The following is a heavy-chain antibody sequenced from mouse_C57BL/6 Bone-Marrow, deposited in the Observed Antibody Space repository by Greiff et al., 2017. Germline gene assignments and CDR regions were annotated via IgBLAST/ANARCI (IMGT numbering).Heavy chain of an antibody. CDR1: GYTFTSYW. V-gene: IGHV1-64*01. J-gene: IGHJ2*01. D-gene: IGHD1-1*01. CDR2: IHPNSGST. CDR3: ARPTVVATSEDFDY. Sequence: QVQLKQPGAELVKPGASVKLSCKASGYTFTSYWMHWVKQRPGQGLEWIGMIHPNSGSTNYNEKFKSKATLTVDKSSSTAYMQLSSLTSEDSAVYYCARPTVVATSEDFDYWGQGTTLTVSS.